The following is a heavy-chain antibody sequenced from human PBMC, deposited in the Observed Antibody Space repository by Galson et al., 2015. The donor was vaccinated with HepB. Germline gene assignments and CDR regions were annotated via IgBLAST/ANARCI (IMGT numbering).Heavy chain of an antibody. Sequence: SVKVSCKASGYTFTSYGISWVRQAPGQGLEWMGWISAYNGNTNYAQKLQGRVTMTTDTSTSTAYMELRSLRSDDTAVYYCARYYYDSSGYYYFDYWGQGTLVTVSS. V-gene: IGHV1-18*04. J-gene: IGHJ4*02. CDR2: ISAYNGNT. CDR1: GYTFTSYG. CDR3: ARYYYDSSGYYYFDY. D-gene: IGHD3-22*01.